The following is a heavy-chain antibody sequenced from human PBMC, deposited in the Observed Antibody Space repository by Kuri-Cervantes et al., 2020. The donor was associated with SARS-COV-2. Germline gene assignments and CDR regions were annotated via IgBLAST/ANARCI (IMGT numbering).Heavy chain of an antibody. CDR2: IWYDGENE. CDR1: GFIFSNYV. D-gene: IGHD3-16*01. V-gene: IGHV3-33*01. J-gene: IGHJ6*03. CDR3: ARGAANYYYMDV. Sequence: SLKISCVASGFIFSNYVIHLVRQAPGKGMEWVAVIWYDGENEYYAGSVKGGSTISRDNSKNSVSLHMNSLRAEDTAMYYCARGAANYYYMDVWGKGTTVTVSS.